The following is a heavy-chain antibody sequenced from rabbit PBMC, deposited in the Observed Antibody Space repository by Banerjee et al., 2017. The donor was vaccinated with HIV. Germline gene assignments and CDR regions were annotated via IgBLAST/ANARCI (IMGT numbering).Heavy chain of an antibody. V-gene: IGHV1S47*01. CDR2: IYHVFGLT. Sequence: ELVESGGGLVQPGESLKLSCKASGIHFSGSGFSWVRQAPGKGPEWIAYIYHVFGLTNYANSVKGRFTISRDNAQNTVFLQMTSLTAADTANYFCARGDAGYAGYGYALGLWGPGTLVTVS. D-gene: IGHD6-1*01. J-gene: IGHJ4*01. CDR3: ARGDAGYAGYGYALGL. CDR1: GIHFSGSG.